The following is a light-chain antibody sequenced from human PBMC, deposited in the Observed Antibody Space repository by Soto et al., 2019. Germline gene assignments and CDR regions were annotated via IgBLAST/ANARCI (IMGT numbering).Light chain of an antibody. J-gene: IGKJ1*01. CDR1: QSVGSY. Sequence: EIVMTQSPATLSLSPGERATLSCRASQSVGSYLAWYQHKPGQAPRLLISDASNRATGIPARFSGSGSETDFTLTISRLEPEDFAVYYCQQYGSSPRTFGQGTKVDI. CDR2: DAS. CDR3: QQYGSSPRT. V-gene: IGKV3-20*01.